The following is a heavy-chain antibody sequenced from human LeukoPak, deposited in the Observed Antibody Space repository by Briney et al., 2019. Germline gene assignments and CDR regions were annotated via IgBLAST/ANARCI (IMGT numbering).Heavy chain of an antibody. CDR1: GFTFDDYA. J-gene: IGHJ4*02. D-gene: IGHD4-17*01. CDR3: AKGLNYGPFDY. CDR2: IYWHSGSI. Sequence: PGRSLRLSCAASGFTFDDYAMHWVRQAPGRGLEWVSGIYWHSGSIDYADSVKGRFTISRDNAKNSLYLQMNSLRPEDTALYYCAKGLNYGPFDYWGQGTLVTVPS. V-gene: IGHV3-9*01.